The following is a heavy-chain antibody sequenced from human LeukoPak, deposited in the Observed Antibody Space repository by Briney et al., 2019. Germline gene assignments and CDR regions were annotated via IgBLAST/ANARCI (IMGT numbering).Heavy chain of an antibody. CDR2: IYYSGST. Sequence: PSETLSLTCTVSGGSISSYYWSWIRQPPGKGLEWLGYIYYSGSTNYNPSLKSRVTISVDTSKNQFSLKLSSVTAADTAVYYCARDRSRDGYNFDAFDIWGQGTMVTVSS. V-gene: IGHV4-59*01. D-gene: IGHD5-24*01. J-gene: IGHJ3*02. CDR3: ARDRSRDGYNFDAFDI. CDR1: GGSISSYY.